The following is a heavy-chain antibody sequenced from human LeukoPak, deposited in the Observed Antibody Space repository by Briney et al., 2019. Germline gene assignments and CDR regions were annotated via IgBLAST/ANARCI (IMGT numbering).Heavy chain of an antibody. Sequence: GGSLRLSCSASGFTLSSYAMHWVRRAPGKGLEYLSAISSNGGSTYYADSVKGRFTISRDNSKNTLYLQMSSLRAEDTAVYYCVKGLEGSGWYQAFDYWGQGTLVTVSS. CDR3: VKGLEGSGWYQAFDY. D-gene: IGHD6-13*01. CDR2: ISSNGGST. CDR1: GFTLSSYA. J-gene: IGHJ4*02. V-gene: IGHV3-64D*06.